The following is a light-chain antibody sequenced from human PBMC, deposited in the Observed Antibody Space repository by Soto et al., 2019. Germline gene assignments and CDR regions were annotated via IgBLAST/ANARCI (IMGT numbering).Light chain of an antibody. CDR2: AAS. Sequence: DIQMTQSPSSLSASVGDRVTITCRASQGISNHLAWYQQKPGKVPKLLIYAASTLQSGVPSRSSGSGSGTDFTLTISSLEPEDFAVYYCQQRSNWPMSTFGQGTRLEIK. V-gene: IGKV1-27*01. J-gene: IGKJ5*01. CDR3: QQRSNWPMST. CDR1: QGISNH.